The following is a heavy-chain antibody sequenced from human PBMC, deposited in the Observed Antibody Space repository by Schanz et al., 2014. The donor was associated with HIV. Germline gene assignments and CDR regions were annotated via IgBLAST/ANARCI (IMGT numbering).Heavy chain of an antibody. J-gene: IGHJ4*02. Sequence: EVQLLESGGGLVQPGGSLTLSCAASGFSFSDYWMHWVRQVPGKGLLWVSRMNNDVSSRLYADSVKGRFTISRAHDKTTLYLQMNSLRDEDTAVYYCARRSSDGGYYDNWGQGTLVTVSS. D-gene: IGHD2-15*01. CDR2: MNNDVSSR. CDR1: GFSFSDYW. V-gene: IGHV3-74*02. CDR3: ARRSSDGGYYDN.